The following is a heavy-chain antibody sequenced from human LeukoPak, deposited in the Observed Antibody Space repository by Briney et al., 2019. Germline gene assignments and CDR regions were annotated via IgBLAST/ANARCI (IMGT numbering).Heavy chain of an antibody. CDR2: INPNSGGT. J-gene: IGHJ3*02. D-gene: IGHD1-26*01. V-gene: IGHV1-2*02. Sequence: GASVKVSCKASGYTFTGYYMHWVRQAPGQGLEWMGWINPNSGGTNYAQKFQGRVTMTRDTSISTAYMELSRLRSDDTAVYYCARDRLEGADRGGAFDIWGQGTMVTVSS. CDR3: ARDRLEGADRGGAFDI. CDR1: GYTFTGYY.